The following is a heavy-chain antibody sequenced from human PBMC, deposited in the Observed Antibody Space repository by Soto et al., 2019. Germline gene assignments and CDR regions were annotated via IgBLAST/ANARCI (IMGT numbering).Heavy chain of an antibody. D-gene: IGHD1-1*01. CDR3: ARSLLRNAMFDF. V-gene: IGHV3-48*02. CDR1: GFTFSSYG. CDR2: ISSSGTI. J-gene: IGHJ4*02. Sequence: GGSLRLSCAVSGFTFSSYGMNWVRQAPGKGLEWVSYISSSGTIYYADSVKGRFTISRDNAKNSLYLQMNSLRDEDTAVYYCARSLLRNAMFDFWAQRTLVTVSS.